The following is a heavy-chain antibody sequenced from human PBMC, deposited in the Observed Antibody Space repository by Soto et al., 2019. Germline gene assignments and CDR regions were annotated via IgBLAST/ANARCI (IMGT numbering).Heavy chain of an antibody. Sequence: QVQLVQSGAEVKKPGASVKVSCKASGYTFTSYDINWVRQATGQGLEWMGWMNPNSGNTGYAQKFQGRVTMTRNTSISTAYMELSSLRSEDTAVYYCAREEYCSGGSCYYYYGIDVWGHGTTVTVSS. CDR3: AREEYCSGGSCYYYYGIDV. D-gene: IGHD2-15*01. CDR1: GYTFTSYD. CDR2: MNPNSGNT. V-gene: IGHV1-8*01. J-gene: IGHJ6*02.